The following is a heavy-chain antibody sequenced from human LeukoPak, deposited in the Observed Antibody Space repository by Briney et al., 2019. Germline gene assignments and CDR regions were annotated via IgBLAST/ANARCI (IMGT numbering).Heavy chain of an antibody. CDR3: ARGSALYDFWSGYPFDY. CDR2: IYYSGST. Sequence: SQTLSLTCTVSGGSISSGGYYWSWIRQHPGKGLEWIGYIYYSGSTYYNPSLKSRVTISVDTSKNQFSLKLSSVTAADTAVYYCARGSALYDFWSGYPFDYWGQGTLVTVSS. D-gene: IGHD3-3*01. V-gene: IGHV4-31*03. CDR1: GGSISSGGYY. J-gene: IGHJ4*02.